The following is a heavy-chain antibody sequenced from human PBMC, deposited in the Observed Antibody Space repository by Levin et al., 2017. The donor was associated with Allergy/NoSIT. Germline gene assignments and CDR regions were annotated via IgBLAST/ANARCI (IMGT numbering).Heavy chain of an antibody. CDR3: ARGRTDRNWYDP. Sequence: SQTLSLTCTVSGYAISSGYYWGWFRQPPGKGLEWVGSMYQTGTTYYNPSLKSRVTISPDTSNNQFSLILRSVTAADTAVYYCARGRTDRNWYDPWGQGILVTVSS. CDR1: GYAISSGYY. V-gene: IGHV4-38-2*02. CDR2: MYQTGTT. J-gene: IGHJ5*02. D-gene: IGHD2/OR15-2a*01.